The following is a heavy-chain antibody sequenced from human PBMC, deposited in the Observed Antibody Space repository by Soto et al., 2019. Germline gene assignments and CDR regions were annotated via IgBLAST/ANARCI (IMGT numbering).Heavy chain of an antibody. CDR1: GFTFSRYG. V-gene: IGHV3-33*01. J-gene: IGHJ6*03. CDR3: ARDRLQQLGPPYAYYYMDV. CDR2: IWFDGNSQ. D-gene: IGHD6-13*01. Sequence: QVQLVESGGGVVQPGRSLRLSCASSGFTFSRYGMHWVRQAPGKGLEWVGVIWFDGNSQFYADSVKGRFTFSRDNSKNTLYLQMNSLRAEDMAVYYCARDRLQQLGPPYAYYYMDVWGKGTTVTVSS.